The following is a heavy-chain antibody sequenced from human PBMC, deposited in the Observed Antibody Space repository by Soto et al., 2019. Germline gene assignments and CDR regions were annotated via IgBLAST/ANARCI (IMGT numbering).Heavy chain of an antibody. V-gene: IGHV4-59*01. CDR1: GGSISSYY. J-gene: IGHJ1*01. CDR2: IYYSGST. CDR3: ARDDRYSSSWYGGYFQH. D-gene: IGHD6-13*01. Sequence: SETLSLTCTVSGGSISSYYWSWIRQPPGKGLEWIGYIYYSGSTNYNPSLKSRVTISVDTSKNQFSLKLSSVTAADTAVYYCARDDRYSSSWYGGYFQHWGQGTLVTVSS.